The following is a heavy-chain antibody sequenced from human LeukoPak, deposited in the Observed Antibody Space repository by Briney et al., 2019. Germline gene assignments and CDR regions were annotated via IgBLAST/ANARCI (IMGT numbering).Heavy chain of an antibody. Sequence: PSETLSLTCTVSGGSISSYYWSWIRQPPGKGLEWIGYIYYSGSTYYNPSLKSRVTISVDTSKNQFSLKLSSVTAADTAVYYRARSGELRFLEWFQDAFDIWGQGTMVTVSS. CDR1: GGSISSYY. V-gene: IGHV4-59*01. CDR3: ARSGELRFLEWFQDAFDI. CDR2: IYYSGST. D-gene: IGHD3-3*01. J-gene: IGHJ3*02.